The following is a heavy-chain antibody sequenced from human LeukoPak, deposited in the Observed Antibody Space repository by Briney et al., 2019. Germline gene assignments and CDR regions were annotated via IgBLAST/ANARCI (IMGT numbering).Heavy chain of an antibody. CDR1: GFTFSSYA. J-gene: IGHJ4*02. CDR3: AKGRVVVESYFDY. Sequence: PGGSLRLSCAASGFTFSSYAMSWVRQAPGKGLEWVSAISGSGGSTYYADSVKGRFTISRDNSKNTLYLQMNSLRVEDTAVYYCAKGRVVVESYFDYWGQGTLVTVSS. V-gene: IGHV3-23*01. CDR2: ISGSGGST. D-gene: IGHD3-22*01.